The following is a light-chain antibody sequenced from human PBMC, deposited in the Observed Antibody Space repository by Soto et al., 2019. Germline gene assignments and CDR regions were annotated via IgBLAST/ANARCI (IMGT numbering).Light chain of an antibody. CDR3: QQYNDSFPYT. Sequence: DIQLTQSPSTLSASIGDRVTITCRASQSISTWLAWYQQKPGTAPKLLIYKASTLEGGVPSRFSGSRSGTEFTLTVSSLQPDDFATYYCQQYNDSFPYTFGQGKKLEIK. V-gene: IGKV1-5*03. J-gene: IGKJ2*01. CDR2: KAS. CDR1: QSISTW.